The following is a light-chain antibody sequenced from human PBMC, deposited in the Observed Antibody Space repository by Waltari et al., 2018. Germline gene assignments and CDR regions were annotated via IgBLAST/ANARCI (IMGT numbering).Light chain of an antibody. Sequence: EIVLTQSPGTLSSSPGERVTLSCRASQSVTRTLAWYQQKPGQAPRLLIYDASTRATGIPDRFSGSGCGTDFSLTISRLEPEDFAVYYCQKYGTLPATFGQGTKVEIK. J-gene: IGKJ1*01. CDR1: QSVTRT. CDR2: DAS. CDR3: QKYGTLPAT. V-gene: IGKV3-20*01.